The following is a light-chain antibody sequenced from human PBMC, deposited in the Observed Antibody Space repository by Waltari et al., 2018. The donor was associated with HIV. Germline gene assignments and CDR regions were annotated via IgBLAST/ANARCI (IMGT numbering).Light chain of an antibody. V-gene: IGLV1-40*01. CDR1: SSNIGADYP. Sequence: QSVLTQPPSLSGAPGQTVTIPCTGTSSNIGADYPVPRYQQLPGTAPKLLIYGNTIRPSGVPDRFSGSKSGTSASLAITGLQADDEADYYCQSYDSSLSAWVFGGGTKLTVL. CDR2: GNT. CDR3: QSYDSSLSAWV. J-gene: IGLJ3*02.